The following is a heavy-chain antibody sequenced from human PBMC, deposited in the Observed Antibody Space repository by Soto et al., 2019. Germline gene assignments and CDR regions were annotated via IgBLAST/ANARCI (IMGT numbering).Heavy chain of an antibody. J-gene: IGHJ3*02. D-gene: IGHD4-17*01. V-gene: IGHV4-30-4*01. CDR3: ASMTTVPDAFDI. CDR1: GGSISSGDYY. Sequence: PSETLSLTGTVSGGSISSGDYYWSWIRQPPGKGLEWIGYIYYSGSTYYNPSLKSRVTISVDTSKNQFSLKLSSVTAADTAVYYCASMTTVPDAFDIWGQGTMVTVSS. CDR2: IYYSGST.